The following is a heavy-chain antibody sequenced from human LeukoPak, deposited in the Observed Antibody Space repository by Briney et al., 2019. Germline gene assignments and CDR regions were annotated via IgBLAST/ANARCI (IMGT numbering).Heavy chain of an antibody. CDR2: IQQDGSQK. V-gene: IGHV3-7*01. CDR3: AKELQWHLRSYHFDY. Sequence: GGSLRLSCAASGFTFSSYWMSWVRQAPGKGLEWVATIQQDGSQKYYVDSVKGRFTISRDNAKNSLYLQMSSLRAEDTAIYYCAKELQWHLRSYHFDYWGPGTLVTVSS. J-gene: IGHJ4*02. D-gene: IGHD6-19*01. CDR1: GFTFSSYW.